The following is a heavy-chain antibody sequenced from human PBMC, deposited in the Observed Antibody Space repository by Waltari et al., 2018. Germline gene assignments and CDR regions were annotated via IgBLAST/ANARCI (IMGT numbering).Heavy chain of an antibody. V-gene: IGHV4-39*01. CDR2: ISYTGAT. D-gene: IGHD5-12*01. CDR1: GGSITSNRHY. J-gene: IGHJ3*01. Sequence: QLQLQESGPGLVKPSETLSLTCTVSGGSITSNRHYWGWIRQPPGQGLEWIGTISYTGATYTSPSLKSRVTISRDTSKNRLSLTLGSVSAADTALYYCATYIGASVGTAAFDVWGQGTMVTVSS. CDR3: ATYIGASVGTAAFDV.